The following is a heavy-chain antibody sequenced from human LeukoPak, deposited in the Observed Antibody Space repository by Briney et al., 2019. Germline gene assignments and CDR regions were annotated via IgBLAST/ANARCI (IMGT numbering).Heavy chain of an antibody. J-gene: IGHJ4*02. CDR2: IYYSGST. Sequence: PSETLSLTCTVSGGSISSYYWSWIRQPPGKGLEWIGYIYYSGSTNYNPSLKSRVTISVDTSKNQFSLKLSSVTAADTAVYYCARSLRISSGSYFFDYWGQGTLVTVSS. CDR3: ARSLRISSGSYFFDY. D-gene: IGHD3-10*01. CDR1: GGSISSYY. V-gene: IGHV4-59*08.